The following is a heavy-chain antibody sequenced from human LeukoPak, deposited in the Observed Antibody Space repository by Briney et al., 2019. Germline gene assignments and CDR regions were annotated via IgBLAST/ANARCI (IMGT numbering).Heavy chain of an antibody. D-gene: IGHD2-15*01. Sequence: SVKVSCKASGGTFSSYAISWVRQAPGQGLEWMGGIIPIFGTANYAQKFQGRVTITTDESTSTAYMELSSLRSEDTAVYYCARGHVRGSGDYYYYYYMDVWGRGTTVTVSS. CDR3: ARGHVRGSGDYYYYYYMDV. J-gene: IGHJ6*03. CDR2: IIPIFGTA. V-gene: IGHV1-69*05. CDR1: GGTFSSYA.